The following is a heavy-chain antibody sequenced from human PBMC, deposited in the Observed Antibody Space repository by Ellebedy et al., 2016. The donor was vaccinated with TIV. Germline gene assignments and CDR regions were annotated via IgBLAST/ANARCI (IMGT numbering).Heavy chain of an antibody. J-gene: IGHJ4*02. Sequence: GESLKISCAASGFTFRHFWMTWVRQAPGKGMEWVANLKQDGSEKFYVDSVKGRFTISRDNARNSLYRKMNSLRGEETGVYYCARDSTRLGELSDFWGQGTLVAGSS. D-gene: IGHD3-16*01. CDR3: ARDSTRLGELSDF. CDR1: GFTFRHFW. CDR2: LKQDGSEK. V-gene: IGHV3-7*01.